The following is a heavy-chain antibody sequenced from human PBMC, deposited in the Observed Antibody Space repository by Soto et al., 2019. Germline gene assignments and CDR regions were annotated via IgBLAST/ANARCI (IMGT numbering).Heavy chain of an antibody. CDR3: ARGGYSMRRPQGWYGTWFDP. CDR2: INPNSGGT. CDR1: GFTFSNAW. V-gene: IGHV1-2*04. Sequence: PGGSLRLSCAASGFTFSNAWMSWVRQAPGQGLEWMGWINPNSGGTNYAQKFQGWVTMTRDTSISTAYMELSRLRSDDTAVYYCARGGYSMRRPQGWYGTWFDPWGQGTLVTVSS. D-gene: IGHD6-13*01. J-gene: IGHJ5*02.